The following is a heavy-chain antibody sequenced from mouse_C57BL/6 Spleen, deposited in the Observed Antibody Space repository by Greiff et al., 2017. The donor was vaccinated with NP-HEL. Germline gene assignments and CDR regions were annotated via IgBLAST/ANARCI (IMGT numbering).Heavy chain of an antibody. V-gene: IGHV1-18*01. D-gene: IGHD2-5*01. CDR2: INPNNGGT. J-gene: IGHJ4*01. CDR1: GYTFTDYN. CDR3: ARSPYYSNYGEVDY. Sequence: EVQLQQSGPELVKPGASVKIPCKASGYTFTDYNMDWVKQSHGKSLEWIGDINPNNGGTIYNQKFKGKATLTVDKSSSTAYMELRSLTSEDTAVYYCARSPYYSNYGEVDYWGQGTSVTVSS.